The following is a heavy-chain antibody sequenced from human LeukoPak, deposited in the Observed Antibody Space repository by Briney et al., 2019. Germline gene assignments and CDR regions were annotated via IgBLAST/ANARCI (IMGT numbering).Heavy chain of an antibody. D-gene: IGHD3-22*01. CDR2: IKSDGST. J-gene: IGHJ1*01. CDR3: ARAPSEIGGYYPEYFRH. V-gene: IGHV3-74*01. CDR1: GFTFSSYW. Sequence: GGSLRLSCAASGFTFSSYWMHWVRQAPGKGLVWVSRIKSDGSTNYADSVQGRFTISRDNAKNTVSLQMNSLRAEDTGVYYCARAPSEIGGYYPEYFRHWGQGTPVTVSS.